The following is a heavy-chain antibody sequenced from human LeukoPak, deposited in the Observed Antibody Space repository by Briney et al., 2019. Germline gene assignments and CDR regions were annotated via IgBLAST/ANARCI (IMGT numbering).Heavy chain of an antibody. Sequence: ASVKVSCKASGGTFSSYAISWVRQAPEQGLEWMGGIIPIFGTANYAQKFQGRVTITTDESTSTAYMELSSLRSEDTAVYYCARDIHSSGWRDWYFDLWGRGTLVTVSS. CDR2: IIPIFGTA. D-gene: IGHD6-19*01. CDR1: GGTFSSYA. J-gene: IGHJ2*01. CDR3: ARDIHSSGWRDWYFDL. V-gene: IGHV1-69*05.